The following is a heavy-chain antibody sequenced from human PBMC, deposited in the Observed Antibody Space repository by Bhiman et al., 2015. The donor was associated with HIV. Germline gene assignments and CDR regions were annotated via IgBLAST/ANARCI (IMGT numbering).Heavy chain of an antibody. CDR1: GFTFSSYE. Sequence: EVQLVESGGGLVQPGGSLRLSCVASGFTFSSYEMNWVRQAPGKGLEWVSYISVSGNTIYYADSVKGRFTISRDNAKSSVYLQMTSLRAADTAVYFCARGPYGSGTSLDYWGQGTLVTVSS. D-gene: IGHD3-10*01. J-gene: IGHJ4*02. CDR2: ISVSGNTI. V-gene: IGHV3-48*03. CDR3: ARGPYGSGTSLDY.